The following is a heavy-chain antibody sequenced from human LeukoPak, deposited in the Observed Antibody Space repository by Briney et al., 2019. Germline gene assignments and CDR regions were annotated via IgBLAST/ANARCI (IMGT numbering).Heavy chain of an antibody. CDR3: ARHRAYSSSSPFDY. CDR2: IYYTGST. CDR1: GGSISSLY. J-gene: IGHJ4*02. V-gene: IGHV4-59*08. Sequence: SETLSLTCSVSGGSISSLYWSWIRQPPRKELQWIGYIYYTGSTNYNPSLKSRVTIFVDMSKNQFSLRLSSVTAADTALYYCARHRAYSSSSPFDYWGQGTLVTVSS. D-gene: IGHD6-6*01.